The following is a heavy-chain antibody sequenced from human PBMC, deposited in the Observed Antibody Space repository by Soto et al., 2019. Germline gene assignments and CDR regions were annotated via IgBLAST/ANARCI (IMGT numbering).Heavy chain of an antibody. CDR1: DESLSDTY. CDR2: IQPSGST. CDR3: SRGKDAYKGGRT. Sequence: QVQLQQWGAGLLKPSETLSLTCAVYDESLSDTYYTWTRQPPGKGLEWIGEIQPSGSTYYNPSLKTRVSLSQEPSKKQFSLNFVSVTAADTGEYYCSRGKDAYKGGRTWGQGTLVTVSS. J-gene: IGHJ5*02. V-gene: IGHV4-34*02. D-gene: IGHD1-1*01.